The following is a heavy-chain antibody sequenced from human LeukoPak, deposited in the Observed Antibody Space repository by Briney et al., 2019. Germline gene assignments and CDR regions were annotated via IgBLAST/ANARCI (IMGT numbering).Heavy chain of an antibody. Sequence: PGGSLRLSCAASGFTFSDYYMTWLRQAPGKGLEWVSSISNAGTTSYYADSMKGQFIISRDNARNSLFLRMNSLRAEDTAVYYCVTLSRWPNCFDPWGQGTLVTVSS. D-gene: IGHD6-19*01. CDR1: GFTFSDYY. V-gene: IGHV3-11*01. CDR2: ISNAGTTS. CDR3: VTLSRWPNCFDP. J-gene: IGHJ5*02.